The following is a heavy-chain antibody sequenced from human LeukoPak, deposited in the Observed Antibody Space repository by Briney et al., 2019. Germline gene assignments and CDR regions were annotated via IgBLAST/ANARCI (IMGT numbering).Heavy chain of an antibody. CDR3: AKESQTYYDIMTGYPNYYFDY. CDR1: KFTFSTSA. CDR2: ISGSGANT. Sequence: PGWSLRLSCAASKFTFSTSAMSWVRQAPGKGLEWVSAISGSGANTYYVDSVKGRFTISRDNSKNTLYLEMSSLRSDDTAVYYCAKESQTYYDIMTGYPNYYFDYWGQGTLVTVSS. J-gene: IGHJ4*02. D-gene: IGHD3-9*01. V-gene: IGHV3-23*01.